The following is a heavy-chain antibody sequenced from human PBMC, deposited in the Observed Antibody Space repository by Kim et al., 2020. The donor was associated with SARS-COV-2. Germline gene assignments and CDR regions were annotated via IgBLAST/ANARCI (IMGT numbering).Heavy chain of an antibody. J-gene: IGHJ5*02. V-gene: IGHV3-13*01. CDR1: GFTFSSYD. CDR3: ARARLGEWFDP. D-gene: IGHD1-1*01. CDR2: IGTVGDT. Sequence: GGSLRLSCAASGFTFSSYDMHWVRQATGKGLEWVSAIGTVGDTYYPGSVKGRFTISRENAKNSLYLQMNSLRAGDTAVYYCARARLGEWFDPWGQGTLVTVSS.